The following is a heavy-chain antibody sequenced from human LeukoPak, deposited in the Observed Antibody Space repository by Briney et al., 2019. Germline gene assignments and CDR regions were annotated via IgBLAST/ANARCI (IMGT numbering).Heavy chain of an antibody. J-gene: IGHJ4*02. CDR3: GRATLSDFYFNY. CDR2: INPSGGST. V-gene: IGHV1-46*01. CDR1: GYTSTSYY. Sequence: ASVKVSCKASGYTSTSYYMHWVRQAPGQGLEWMGIINPSGGSTSYAQKFQGRIMLTRDTSTSTVYMELSTLRPEDTAVYYCGRATLSDFYFNYWGQGTLVTVSS.